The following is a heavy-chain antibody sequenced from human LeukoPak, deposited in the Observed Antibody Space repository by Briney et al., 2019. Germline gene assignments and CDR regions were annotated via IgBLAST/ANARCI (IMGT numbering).Heavy chain of an antibody. V-gene: IGHV1-69*05. CDR3: AITPPLVTIHFYYFMDV. Sequence: GASVKVSCKASGGTLTNYVLNWVRQALGQGPEWLGGFIPTFGATNYAQRFQDRVTITTDKFTNTGYLELSSLRSEDTAEYYCAITPPLVTIHFYYFMDVWGTGTTVTISS. J-gene: IGHJ6*03. D-gene: IGHD1-26*01. CDR1: GGTLTNYV. CDR2: FIPTFGAT.